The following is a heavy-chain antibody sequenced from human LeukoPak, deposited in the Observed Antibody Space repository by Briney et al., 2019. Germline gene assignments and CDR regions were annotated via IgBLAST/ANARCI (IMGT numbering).Heavy chain of an antibody. V-gene: IGHV1-18*01. CDR3: ARRDYYYYMDV. Sequence: RASVKVSCKASGYTFTSYGINWVRQAPGQGLEWMGWISAYNGNTNYAQKLQGRVTMTTDTSTSTAYMELRGLRSDDTAVYYCARRDYYYYMDVWGKGTTVTVSS. CDR1: GYTFTSYG. J-gene: IGHJ6*03. CDR2: ISAYNGNT.